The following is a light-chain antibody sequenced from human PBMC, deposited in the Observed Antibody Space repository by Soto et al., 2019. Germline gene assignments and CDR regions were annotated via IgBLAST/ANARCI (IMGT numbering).Light chain of an antibody. CDR1: QSVSNNY. CDR3: QQYGSSPVS. J-gene: IGKJ3*01. V-gene: IGKV3-20*01. Sequence: EIVLTQSPGTLSLSPGERATLSCRASQSVSNNYLAWYQQKPGQAPRFLMYGASSRATGTPGRFSGSGSGTYFTLTISRLEPEDYAVYCCQQYGSSPVSFGPGTQVDIK. CDR2: GAS.